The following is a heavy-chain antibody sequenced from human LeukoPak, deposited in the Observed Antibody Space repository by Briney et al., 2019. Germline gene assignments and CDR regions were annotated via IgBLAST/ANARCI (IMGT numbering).Heavy chain of an antibody. V-gene: IGHV3-30*04. CDR1: GFTFSSYA. J-gene: IGHJ4*02. D-gene: IGHD1-26*01. Sequence: GRSLRLSCAASGFTFSSYAMHWVRQAPGKGLEWVAVISYDGSNKNYADSVKGRFTISRDNSKNTLFLQMNSLRPEDTALFFCARDSTAVVGATDYWGQGTLVTVSS. CDR2: ISYDGSNK. CDR3: ARDSTAVVGATDY.